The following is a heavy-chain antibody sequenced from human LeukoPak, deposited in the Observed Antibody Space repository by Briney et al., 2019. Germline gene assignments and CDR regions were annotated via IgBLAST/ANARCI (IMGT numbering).Heavy chain of an antibody. J-gene: IGHJ4*02. CDR2: INPNSGGT. D-gene: IGHD3-10*01. V-gene: IGHV1-2*02. CDR3: ARRTGFGELSLDF. Sequence: ASVKVSRTASGYTFTGYYMYWGRDGPGQGLEWRGGINPNSGGTNYAQKYQGKVTLTRDTSISTAYMELSRLRSGDTAVYYCARRTGFGELSLDFWGQGTLVTVSS. CDR1: GYTFTGYY.